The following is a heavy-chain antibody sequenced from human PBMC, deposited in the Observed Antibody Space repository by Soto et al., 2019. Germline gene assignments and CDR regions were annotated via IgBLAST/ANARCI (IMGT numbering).Heavy chain of an antibody. Sequence: TLSLTCSVSGGSFSSDSFIWSWVRQFPGKGLEWIGYINYSGTTYYNPSLRSRITMSVDTSKNQFSLNLSSVTAADTAVYYCARDHKWDGMDVWGQGTTVTVSS. D-gene: IGHD1-26*01. J-gene: IGHJ6*02. V-gene: IGHV4-31*03. CDR2: INYSGTT. CDR3: ARDHKWDGMDV. CDR1: GGSFSSDSFI.